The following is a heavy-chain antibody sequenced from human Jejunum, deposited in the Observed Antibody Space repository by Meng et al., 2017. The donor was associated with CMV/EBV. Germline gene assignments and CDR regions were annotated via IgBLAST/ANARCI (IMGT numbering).Heavy chain of an antibody. CDR1: GGSFSAYT. Sequence: QLQESGPGLVKPSETLSLTCTLSGGSFSAYTWSWIRQAPGKGLEWIAEIDHLRRTNFNPSLKSRVSISRDTSRDQFSLRLNSATAADTAVYYCATADEYAIKYWGQGTLVTVSS. D-gene: IGHD5-12*01. CDR3: ATADEYAIKY. CDR2: IDHLRRT. J-gene: IGHJ4*02. V-gene: IGHV4-34*10.